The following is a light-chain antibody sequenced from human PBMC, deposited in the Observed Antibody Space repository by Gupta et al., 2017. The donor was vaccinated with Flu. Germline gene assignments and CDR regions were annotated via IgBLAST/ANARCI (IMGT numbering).Light chain of an antibody. V-gene: IGLV3-25*03. CDR3: RSEAASSTEV. CDR1: VVGGQC. Sequence: PGQTARITCSSDVVGGQCDYWYQQQPGQDPAVVICKDIERPSGIADRFSGSKSGNTAALTLSGVQPEDEAAYYCRSEAASSTEVFGGGTKLTVL. J-gene: IGLJ3*02. CDR2: KDI.